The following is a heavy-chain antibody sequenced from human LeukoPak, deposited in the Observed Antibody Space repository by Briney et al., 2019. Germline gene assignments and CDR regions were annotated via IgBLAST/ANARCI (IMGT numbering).Heavy chain of an antibody. V-gene: IGHV3-21*01. CDR3: ARDPYSGTYGDTYYYYMDV. D-gene: IGHD1-26*01. CDR2: ITSSSTYT. J-gene: IGHJ6*03. CDR1: GFTFTSYS. Sequence: GGSLRLSCAASGFTFTSYSMNWVRQAPGKGLEWVSSITSSSTYTFYADSVKGRFTISRDNARNSLYLQMNSLRAEDTAVYYCARDPYSGTYGDTYYYYMDVWGKGTTVTISS.